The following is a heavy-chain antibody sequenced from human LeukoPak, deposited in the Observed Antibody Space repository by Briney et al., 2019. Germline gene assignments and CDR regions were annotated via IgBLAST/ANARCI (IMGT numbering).Heavy chain of an antibody. D-gene: IGHD2-15*01. CDR2: MNPTSGNT. Sequence: ASVKVSSTASGYTFTIYDINWVRQAPGQGLERMGCMNPTSGNTGYAQKLQGRVTMTRNTSISTAYMELGSLRSEDTAVYYCARRILSLPYYYYYYMDVWGKGTTVSVSS. CDR1: GYTFTIYD. V-gene: IGHV1-8*01. J-gene: IGHJ6*03. CDR3: ARRILSLPYYYYYYMDV.